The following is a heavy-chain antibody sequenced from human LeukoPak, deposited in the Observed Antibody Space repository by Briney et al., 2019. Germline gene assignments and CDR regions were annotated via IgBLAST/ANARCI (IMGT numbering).Heavy chain of an antibody. D-gene: IGHD2-15*01. CDR2: LFTGGNT. CDR3: ARAVCSGDDCYHFDH. Sequence: SETLSLTCTVSGASISSNYWSWIRQPAGKGLEWIGRLFTGGNTNYNPSLKSRVTMSIDTSKNQFSLKLNSVTAADTAVYYCARAVCSGDDCYHFDHWGQGTLVTVSS. CDR1: GASISSNY. J-gene: IGHJ4*02. V-gene: IGHV4-4*07.